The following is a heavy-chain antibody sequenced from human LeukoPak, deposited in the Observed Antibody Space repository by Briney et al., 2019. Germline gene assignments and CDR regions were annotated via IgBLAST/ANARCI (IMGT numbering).Heavy chain of an antibody. CDR1: GDTFSSYA. CDR3: ASGWLQSGFRFDY. CDR2: IIPIFGTA. V-gene: IGHV1-69*05. D-gene: IGHD5-24*01. Sequence: SVKVSCKASGDTFSSYAISWVRQAPGQGLEWMGRIIPIFGTANYAQKFQGRVTITTDESTSTAYMELSSLRSEDTAVYYCASGWLQSGFRFDYWGQGTLVTVSS. J-gene: IGHJ4*02.